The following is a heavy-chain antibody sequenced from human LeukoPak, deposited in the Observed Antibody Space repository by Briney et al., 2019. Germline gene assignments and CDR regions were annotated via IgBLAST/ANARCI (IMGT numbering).Heavy chain of an antibody. J-gene: IGHJ4*02. D-gene: IGHD3-10*01. Sequence: GESLRLSCAASGFTFSSDAMSWGRQAPGKGLEWVSLISGLGGSTYYADSVKGRFTISRDTSKNTLYLQMNSLRAEDTAVYYCAKDSSRRGVMGYFDYWGQGTLVTVSS. CDR1: GFTFSSDA. CDR3: AKDSSRRGVMGYFDY. V-gene: IGHV3-23*01. CDR2: ISGLGGST.